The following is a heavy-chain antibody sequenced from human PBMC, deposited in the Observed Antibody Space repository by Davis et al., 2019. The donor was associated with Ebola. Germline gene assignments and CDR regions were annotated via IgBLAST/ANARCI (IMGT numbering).Heavy chain of an antibody. CDR3: ARRDSNGYFVFDS. V-gene: IGHV5-51*01. D-gene: IGHD3-22*01. J-gene: IGHJ4*02. CDR1: GYSFTTYW. Sequence: GESLKISCKGSGYSFTTYWIAWVRQMPGNGLEWMGIIYPGDSDVRYNPSFQGQVTISADKSISAAHLQWSSLKASDTAMYYCARRDSNGYFVFDSWGQGTLVTVSS. CDR2: IYPGDSDV.